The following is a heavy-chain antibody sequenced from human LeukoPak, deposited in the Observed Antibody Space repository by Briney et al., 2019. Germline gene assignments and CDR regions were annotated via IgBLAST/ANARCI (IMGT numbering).Heavy chain of an antibody. D-gene: IGHD2-15*01. Sequence: PSGTLCLTCTVSGCSISGGEYRWSWIRQPPGKGLEWIGYSCNSATYYNPSLKSRVTISEDTSNNHFSLKVNSVTAADTAVYCASYRVNEGGRGSWGQGTLVTVSS. CDR2: SCNSAT. CDR3: SYRVNEGGRGS. J-gene: IGHJ5*02. CDR1: GCSISGGEYR. V-gene: IGHV4-30-4*01.